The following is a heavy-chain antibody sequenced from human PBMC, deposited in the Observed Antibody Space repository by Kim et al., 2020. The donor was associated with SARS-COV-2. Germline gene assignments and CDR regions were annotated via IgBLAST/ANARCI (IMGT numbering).Heavy chain of an antibody. Sequence: SETLSLTCTVSGYSISSGYYWGWIRQPPGKGLEWIGSIYHGGSTYYNPSLKSRVTISVDTSKNQFSLKLSSVTAADTAVYYCAREGGSYPFDYWGQGTLVTVSS. CDR1: GYSISSGYY. CDR3: AREGGSYPFDY. J-gene: IGHJ4*02. V-gene: IGHV4-38-2*02. CDR2: IYHGGST. D-gene: IGHD1-26*01.